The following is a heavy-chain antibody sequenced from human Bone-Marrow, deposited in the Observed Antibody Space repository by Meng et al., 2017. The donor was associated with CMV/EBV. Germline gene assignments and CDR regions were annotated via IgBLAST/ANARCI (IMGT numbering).Heavy chain of an antibody. CDR2: ISPIFGTA. CDR3: ASGYYDSSGYYGSFDY. D-gene: IGHD3-22*01. J-gene: IGHJ4*02. Sequence: SVKVSCKASGGTFSSYAISWVRQAPGQGLEWMGGISPIFGTANYAQKFQGRVTITTDESTSTAYMELSSLRSEDTAVYYCASGYYDSSGYYGSFDYWGQGTLVTVSS. CDR1: GGTFSSYA. V-gene: IGHV1-69*05.